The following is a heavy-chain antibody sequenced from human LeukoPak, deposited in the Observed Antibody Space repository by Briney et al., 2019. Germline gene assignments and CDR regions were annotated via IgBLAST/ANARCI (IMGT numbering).Heavy chain of an antibody. Sequence: GRSLRLSCAASGFTFSSYAMHWVRQAPGKGLEWVAVISYDGSNKYYADSVKGRFTISRDNSKNTLYLQMNSLRAEDTAVYYCARGFGGTPIYSSSWYYLDYWGQGTLVTVSS. CDR1: GFTFSSYA. CDR3: ARGFGGTPIYSSSWYYLDY. V-gene: IGHV3-30-3*01. J-gene: IGHJ4*02. CDR2: ISYDGSNK. D-gene: IGHD6-13*01.